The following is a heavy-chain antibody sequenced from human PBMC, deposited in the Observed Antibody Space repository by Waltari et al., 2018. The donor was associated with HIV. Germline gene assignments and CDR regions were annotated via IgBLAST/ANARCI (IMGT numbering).Heavy chain of an antibody. J-gene: IGHJ4*02. CDR1: GNTFTHHY. CDR2: INPSSGGT. Sequence: QVQLVQSGAEVRKPGASVRVSCKASGNTFTHHYLHWVRPAPGQGLEWMGWINPSSGGTKYAQRFQGRVTMTRDTSINTAYMDLSGLTSDDTAVYFCARDRSIVSRHYDNAVSPYFDSWGQGTLVTVSS. CDR3: ARDRSIVSRHYDNAVSPYFDS. D-gene: IGHD3-22*01. V-gene: IGHV1-2*02.